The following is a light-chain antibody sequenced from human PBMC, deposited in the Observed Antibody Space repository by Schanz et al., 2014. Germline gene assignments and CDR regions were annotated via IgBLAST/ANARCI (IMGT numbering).Light chain of an antibody. CDR1: TSNIGSNA. J-gene: IGLJ3*02. CDR2: YDD. V-gene: IGLV1-36*01. CDR3: ATWDDSLRAWL. Sequence: QSVLTQPPSVSAAPGQRVTVSCSGSTSNIGSNAVNWFQQFPGKAPKLLIYYDDMLPSGVSDRFSGSKSGTSASLGISGLQSDDEAHYYWATWDDSLRAWLFGGGTKVTVL.